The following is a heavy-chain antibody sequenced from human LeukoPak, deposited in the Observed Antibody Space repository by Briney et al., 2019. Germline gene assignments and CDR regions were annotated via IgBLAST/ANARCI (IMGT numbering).Heavy chain of an antibody. CDR1: GFTVSNTY. Sequence: GGSLRLSCAASGFTVSNTYMSWVRQAPGKGLEWVSIIYSDGRTYYADFVKGRFTISRDNSKNTMYLQMNSLRAEDTAVYYCADWGGYSSAWHSSDYWGQGTLVTVSS. CDR3: ADWGGYSSAWHSSDY. D-gene: IGHD6-19*01. CDR2: IYSDGRT. V-gene: IGHV3-53*01. J-gene: IGHJ4*02.